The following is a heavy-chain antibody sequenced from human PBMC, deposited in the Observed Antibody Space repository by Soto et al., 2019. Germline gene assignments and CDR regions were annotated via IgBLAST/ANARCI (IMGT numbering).Heavy chain of an antibody. V-gene: IGHV1-69*12. CDR3: ARVEAVAGLYNYHGLDV. Sequence: QVQLVQSGAEVKKPGSSVKVSCKVSVGTFSNYAIDWVRLAPGHGLEGMGGIVPIFGTTYYTQKVQGRATIIADDSTTTAYLEMSSLRSEDTAIYYCARVEAVAGLYNYHGLDVWGQGTAVTVSS. CDR1: VGTFSNYA. CDR2: IVPIFGTT. D-gene: IGHD6-19*01. J-gene: IGHJ6*02.